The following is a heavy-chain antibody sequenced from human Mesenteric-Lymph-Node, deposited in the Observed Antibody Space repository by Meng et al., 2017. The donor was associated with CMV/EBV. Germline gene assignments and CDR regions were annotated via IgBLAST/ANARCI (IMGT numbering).Heavy chain of an antibody. Sequence: GSLRLSCSVSGYPISSGYFWAWLRQPPGQGLEWIGTISYSGNTYYNASIKSRVTMSVDTSRSQFSLKLTSVAAADTAIYYCARKKDGATHFDYWGQGTLVTVSS. J-gene: IGHJ4*02. CDR3: ARKKDGATHFDY. CDR1: GYPISSGYF. CDR2: ISYSGNT. D-gene: IGHD1-26*01. V-gene: IGHV4-38-2*02.